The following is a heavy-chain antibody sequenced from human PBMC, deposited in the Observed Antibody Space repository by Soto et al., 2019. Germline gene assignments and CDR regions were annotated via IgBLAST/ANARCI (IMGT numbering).Heavy chain of an antibody. CDR2: INAGNGNT. D-gene: IGHD1-26*01. Sequence: KGFGYALSGDLSGWGRQAPGQRLEWMGWINAGNGNTKYSQKFQGRVTITRDTSASTAYMELSSLRSEDTTVYYCARGLGLYYFAYWGQGSLVPVSS. CDR3: ARGLGLYYFAY. V-gene: IGHV1-3*01. J-gene: IGHJ4*02. CDR1: GYALSGDL.